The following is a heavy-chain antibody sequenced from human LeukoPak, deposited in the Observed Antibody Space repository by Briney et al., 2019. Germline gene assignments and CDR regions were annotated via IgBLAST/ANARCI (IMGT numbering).Heavy chain of an antibody. V-gene: IGHV3-23*01. Sequence: GGSLRLSCAASGFTFNNYAMSWVRQAPGKGLEWASAINGGGGSKYYADSVKGRFTISRDNSKNTLYLQMNSLRAEDTAVYYCAKAGGSLQSSNSDYWGQGTLVTVSS. J-gene: IGHJ4*02. CDR1: GFTFNNYA. CDR3: AKAGGSLQSSNSDY. CDR2: INGGGGSK. D-gene: IGHD4-11*01.